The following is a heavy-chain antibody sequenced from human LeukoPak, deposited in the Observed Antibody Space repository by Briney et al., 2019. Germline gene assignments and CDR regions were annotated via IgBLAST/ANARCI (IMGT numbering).Heavy chain of an antibody. CDR2: ISAGGYNT. J-gene: IGHJ4*02. CDR3: SKDAHSSSSTG. V-gene: IGHV3-23*01. D-gene: IGHD6-13*01. CDR1: GFTFSSYA. Sequence: GGSLRPSCAASGFTFSSYAMTWVRQAPGKGLEWVSSISAGGYNTYYADSVRGRFTISRDKSKNTLYLQMNSLRAEDTAVYYCSKDAHSSSSTGWGQGTLVTVSS.